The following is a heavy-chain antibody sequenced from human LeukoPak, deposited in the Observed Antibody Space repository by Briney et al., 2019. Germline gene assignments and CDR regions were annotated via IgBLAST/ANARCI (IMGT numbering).Heavy chain of an antibody. Sequence: SETLSLTCTVSGGSISSGSYYWSWIRQPAGTGLEWIGRIYTSGSTNYNPSLKSRVTISVDTSKNQFSLKLSSVTAADTAVYYCARGSRVLRYFDWLPFDPWGQGTLVTVSS. CDR2: IYTSGST. V-gene: IGHV4-61*02. D-gene: IGHD3-9*01. CDR1: GGSISSGSYY. J-gene: IGHJ5*02. CDR3: ARGSRVLRYFDWLPFDP.